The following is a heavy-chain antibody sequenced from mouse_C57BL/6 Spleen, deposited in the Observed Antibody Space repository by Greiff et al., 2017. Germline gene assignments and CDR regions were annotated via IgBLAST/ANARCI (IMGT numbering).Heavy chain of an antibody. Sequence: VQLQQSGPGLVQPSQSLSITCTVSGFSLTSYGVHWVRQSPGKGLEWLGVIWRGGSTDYNAAFMSRLSITKDNSKSQVFFKMNSLQADDTAIYYCAKGTTVVAGYAMDYWGQGTSVTVSS. CDR2: IWRGGST. D-gene: IGHD1-1*01. V-gene: IGHV2-5*01. CDR1: GFSLTSYG. J-gene: IGHJ4*01. CDR3: AKGTTVVAGYAMDY.